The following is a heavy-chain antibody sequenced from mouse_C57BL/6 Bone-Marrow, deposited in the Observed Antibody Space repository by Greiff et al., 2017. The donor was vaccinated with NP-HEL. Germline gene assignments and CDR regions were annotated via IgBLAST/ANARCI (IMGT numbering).Heavy chain of an antibody. V-gene: IGHV1-26*01. CDR3: AIGLLRPRRDY. CDR1: GYTFTDYY. Sequence: EVQLQQSGPELVKPGASVKISCKASGYTFTDYYMNWVKQSHGKSLEWIGDINPNNGGTSYNQKFKGKATLTVDKSSSTAYMELRSLTSEDSAVYYCAIGLLRPRRDYWGQGTTLTVSS. D-gene: IGHD2-3*01. CDR2: INPNNGGT. J-gene: IGHJ2*01.